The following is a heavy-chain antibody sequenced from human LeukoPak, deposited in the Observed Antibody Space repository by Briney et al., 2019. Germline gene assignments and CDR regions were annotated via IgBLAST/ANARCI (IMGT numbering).Heavy chain of an antibody. J-gene: IGHJ2*01. V-gene: IGHV4-38-2*01. CDR2: IYHRWST. D-gene: IGHD5-24*01. Sequence: SETLSLTCAVSGYSISSGYYWGWIRQPPGKGLEGIGSIYHRWSTYYNPSLKSRVTISVDTSKNQFSRKLSSVTAADTAVYYCARPGWRWYFDLWGRGTLVTVSS. CDR3: ARPGWRWYFDL. CDR1: GYSISSGYY.